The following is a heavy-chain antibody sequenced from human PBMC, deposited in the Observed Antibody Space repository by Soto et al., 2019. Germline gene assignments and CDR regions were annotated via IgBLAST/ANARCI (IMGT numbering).Heavy chain of an antibody. V-gene: IGHV1-69*06. Sequence: SVKVSCKASGGTFSSYGISWVRQAPGSGPEWMGRIIPMLGTTNYAQKFQDRVTITADKSTNTAYMELSRLRSEDTAVYYCAREGYMSSYMYSFLDFRGQGTLVSVSP. CDR1: GGTFSSYG. CDR2: IIPMLGTT. CDR3: AREGYMSSYMYSFLDF. J-gene: IGHJ4*02. D-gene: IGHD6-6*01.